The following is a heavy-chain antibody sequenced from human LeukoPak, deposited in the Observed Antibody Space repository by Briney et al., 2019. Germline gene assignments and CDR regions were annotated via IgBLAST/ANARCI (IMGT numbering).Heavy chain of an antibody. Sequence: GGSLRLSCAASGFTFSSYGMHWVRQAPGKGLEWVAVIWYDGSNKYYADSVKGRFTISRDNSKNTLYLQMNSLRAEDTAVYYCAKAGDSSGWYDPLDYWGQGTMVTVSS. J-gene: IGHJ3*01. CDR3: AKAGDSSGWYDPLDY. D-gene: IGHD6-19*01. CDR2: IWYDGSNK. V-gene: IGHV3-33*06. CDR1: GFTFSSYG.